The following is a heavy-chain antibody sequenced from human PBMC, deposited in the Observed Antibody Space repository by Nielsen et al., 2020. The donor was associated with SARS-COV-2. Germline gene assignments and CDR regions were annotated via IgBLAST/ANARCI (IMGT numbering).Heavy chain of an antibody. Sequence: GGSLRLSCAASGFTFDDYAMHWVRQAPGKGLEWVSGISWNSGSIGYADSVKGRFTISRDNAKNSLYLQMNSLRAEDTALYYCAKDLYSSGRVPDAFDIWGQGTMVTVSS. J-gene: IGHJ3*02. CDR3: AKDLYSSGRVPDAFDI. CDR2: ISWNSGSI. V-gene: IGHV3-9*01. CDR1: GFTFDDYA. D-gene: IGHD6-19*01.